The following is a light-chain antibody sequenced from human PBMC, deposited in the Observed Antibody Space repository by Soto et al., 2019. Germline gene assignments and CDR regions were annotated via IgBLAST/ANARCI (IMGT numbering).Light chain of an antibody. CDR3: SSYTTVPSPQWV. Sequence: QYVLTQPASVSGSPGQSITIHCSGRSSDLGGLNYVSWYQQHPGKVPKLIIYKVDNRPSGISDRFSASKSGNTASLTISGLQAEDEAHYYCSSYTTVPSPQWVFAGGTKVTVL. V-gene: IGLV2-14*01. J-gene: IGLJ3*02. CDR2: KVD. CDR1: SSDLGGLNY.